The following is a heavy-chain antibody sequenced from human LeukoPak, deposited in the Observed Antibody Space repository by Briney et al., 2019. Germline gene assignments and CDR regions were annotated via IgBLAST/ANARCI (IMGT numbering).Heavy chain of an antibody. Sequence: PSETLSLTCTVSGGSISSYYWSWIRQPAGKGLEWIGRICTSGSTNYNPSLKSRVTMSVDTSKNQFSLKLSSVTAADTAVYYCARDMHYDSSGYYYVEYFQHWGQGTLVTVSS. CDR1: GGSISSYY. CDR3: ARDMHYDSSGYYYVEYFQH. J-gene: IGHJ1*01. V-gene: IGHV4-4*07. D-gene: IGHD3-22*01. CDR2: ICTSGST.